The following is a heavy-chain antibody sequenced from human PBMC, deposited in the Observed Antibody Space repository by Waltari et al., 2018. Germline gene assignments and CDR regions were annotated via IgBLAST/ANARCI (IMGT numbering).Heavy chain of an antibody. CDR2: IRYDGSNK. CDR1: GFTFSSYG. CDR3: AKDPRIVGATTPFDY. D-gene: IGHD1-26*01. J-gene: IGHJ4*02. Sequence: QVQLVESGGGVVQPGGSLRLSCAASGFTFSSYGMHWVRQAPGKGLEWVAFIRYDGSNKYYADSVKGRFTISRDNSKNTLYLQMNSLRAEDTAVYYCAKDPRIVGATTPFDYWGQGTLVTVSS. V-gene: IGHV3-30*02.